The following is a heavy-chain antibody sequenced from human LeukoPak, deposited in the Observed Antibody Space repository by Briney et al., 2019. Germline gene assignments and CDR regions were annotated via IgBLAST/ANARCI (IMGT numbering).Heavy chain of an antibody. CDR2: IYYSGST. CDR1: GGSISSYY. D-gene: IGHD2-21*02. Sequence: SETLSLTCTVSGGSISSYYWSWIRQPPGKGLEWIGYIYYSGSTNYNPSLKRRVTISVDTSKNQFSLKLSSVTAADTAVYYCARDQNAYCGGDCYSYWYFDLWGRGTLVTVSS. CDR3: ARDQNAYCGGDCYSYWYFDL. V-gene: IGHV4-59*01. J-gene: IGHJ2*01.